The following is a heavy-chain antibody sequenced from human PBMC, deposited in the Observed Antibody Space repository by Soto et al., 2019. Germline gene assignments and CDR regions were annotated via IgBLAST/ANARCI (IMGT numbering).Heavy chain of an antibody. Sequence: QVQLQESGPGLVKPSETLSLSCTVSGGSISSNYWSWIRQPPGERLEWIGYIYYSGSTYYNPSLKSRVTISVDTSKNQFSLKLTSVTAADTAVYYCATGSKSDFDYWGQGTLVTVSS. CDR1: GGSISSNY. CDR2: IYYSGST. J-gene: IGHJ4*02. CDR3: ATGSKSDFDY. D-gene: IGHD1-26*01. V-gene: IGHV4-59*01.